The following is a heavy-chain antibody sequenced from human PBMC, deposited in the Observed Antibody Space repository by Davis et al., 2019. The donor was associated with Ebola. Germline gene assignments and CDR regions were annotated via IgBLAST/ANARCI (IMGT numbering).Heavy chain of an antibody. CDR1: GFTFSRYC. D-gene: IGHD1-26*01. V-gene: IGHV3-7*03. J-gene: IGHJ4*02. Sequence: GESLKISCAASGFTFSRYCMAWVRQAPGKGLEWVASIKRDGSDKNYADSVKGRFAISRDNANNSMYLQMSSLRADDTAVYYCAKMGVVVGATTDWGQGTLVTVSS. CDR3: AKMGVVVGATTD. CDR2: IKRDGSDK.